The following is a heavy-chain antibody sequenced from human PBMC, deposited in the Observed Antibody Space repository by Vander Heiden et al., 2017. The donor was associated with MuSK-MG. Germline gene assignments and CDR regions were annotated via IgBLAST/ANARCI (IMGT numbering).Heavy chain of an antibody. CDR3: AKDILHDYSNPGYFDY. V-gene: IGHV3-9*01. Sequence: EVQLVESGGGLVQPGRSLRLSCAASGFTFDDYAMPWVRQAPGKGLEWVSGISWNSGSIGYADSVKGRFTISRDNAKNSLYLQMNSLRAEDTALYYCAKDILHDYSNPGYFDYWGQGTLVTVSS. CDR1: GFTFDDYA. J-gene: IGHJ4*02. CDR2: ISWNSGSI. D-gene: IGHD4-4*01.